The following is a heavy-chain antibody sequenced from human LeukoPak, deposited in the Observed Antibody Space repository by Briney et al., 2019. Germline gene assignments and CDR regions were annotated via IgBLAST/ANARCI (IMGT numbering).Heavy chain of an antibody. D-gene: IGHD3-16*02. Sequence: PGGSLRLSCAASGFTVSSNYMSWVRQAPGKGLEWVSVIYSGGSTYYADSVKGRFTISRDNSKNTLYLQVNSLRAEDTAVYYCALSRHGELRLGELSLNYWGQGTLVTVSS. V-gene: IGHV3-53*01. J-gene: IGHJ4*02. CDR1: GFTVSSNY. CDR3: ALSRHGELRLGELSLNY. CDR2: IYSGGST.